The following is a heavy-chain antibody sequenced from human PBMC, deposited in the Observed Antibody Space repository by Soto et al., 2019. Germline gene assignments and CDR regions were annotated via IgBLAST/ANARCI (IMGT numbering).Heavy chain of an antibody. CDR1: GFTFSRYA. Sequence: QVRLEQSGGGVVQPGRSLRLSCVASGFTFSRYAMHWVRQAPGQGLEWVALISSDESRRDYADSVKGRFSISRDNSKNTLYFHMNSLRPEDTAVYYCARDNWSDRTLFDWWGQGSLVTLAS. CDR3: ARDNWSDRTLFDW. CDR2: ISSDESRR. V-gene: IGHV3-30*14. D-gene: IGHD1-20*01. J-gene: IGHJ4*02.